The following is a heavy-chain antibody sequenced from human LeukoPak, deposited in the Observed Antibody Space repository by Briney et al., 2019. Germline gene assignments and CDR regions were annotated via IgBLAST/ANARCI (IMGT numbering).Heavy chain of an antibody. CDR2: IIPIFGTA. J-gene: IGHJ3*02. D-gene: IGHD5-24*01. V-gene: IGHV1-69*05. CDR1: GGTFISYA. CDR3: ARDREARRWLQLRLGDAFDI. Sequence: GASVKVSCKASGGTFISYAISWVRQAPGQGLEWMGRIIPIFGTANYAQKFQGRVTITTDESTSTAYMELSSLRSEDTAVSYCARDREARRWLQLRLGDAFDIWGQGTMVTVSS.